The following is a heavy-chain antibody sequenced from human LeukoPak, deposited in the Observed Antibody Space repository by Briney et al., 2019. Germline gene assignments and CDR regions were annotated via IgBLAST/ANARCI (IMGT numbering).Heavy chain of an antibody. D-gene: IGHD6-13*01. CDR2: IRSKAYNYST. CDR3: SRMSAAGLYTKDY. V-gene: IGHV3-73*01. Sequence: GGSLRLSCAASGFTFSGSAMHWVRQAPGKGLEWVGRIRSKAYNYSTTYAPSVRGRFIISRDDSKNTAYLQMNSLKTEDTAVYYCSRMSAAGLYTKDYWGQGMLVTVSS. CDR1: GFTFSGSA. J-gene: IGHJ4*02.